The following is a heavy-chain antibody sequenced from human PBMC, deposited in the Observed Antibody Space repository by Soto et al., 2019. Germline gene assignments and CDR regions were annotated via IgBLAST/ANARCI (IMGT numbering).Heavy chain of an antibody. V-gene: IGHV3-21*01. Sequence: EVQLVESGGGLVKPGGSLRLSCAASGFTFSSYSMNWVRQAPGKGLEWVSSISSSSSYIYYADSVKGRFTISRDNAKNSLYLQMNSLRAEDTAVYYCARVRREWVRLSGLGEHLECGLRYWGQGTLVTVSS. D-gene: IGHD5-12*01. CDR1: GFTFSSYS. J-gene: IGHJ4*02. CDR2: ISSSSSYI. CDR3: ARVRREWVRLSGLGEHLECGLRY.